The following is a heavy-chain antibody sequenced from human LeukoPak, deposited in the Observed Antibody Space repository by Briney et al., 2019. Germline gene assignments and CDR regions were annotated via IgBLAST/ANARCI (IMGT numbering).Heavy chain of an antibody. CDR2: INPNSGGT. J-gene: IGHJ4*02. Sequence: ASVKVSCKASGYTFTDDYVHWVRQAPGQGLEWMGWINPNSGGTNYAQKFQGRVTMTRDTSISTAYMELSRLRSDDTAVYYCAYADHVPAFDYWGQGTLVTVSS. D-gene: IGHD2-2*01. CDR1: GYTFTDDY. CDR3: AYADHVPAFDY. V-gene: IGHV1-2*02.